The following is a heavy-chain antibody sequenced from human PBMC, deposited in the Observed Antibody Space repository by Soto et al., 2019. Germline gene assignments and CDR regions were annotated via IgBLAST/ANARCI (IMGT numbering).Heavy chain of an antibody. V-gene: IGHV3-49*03. J-gene: IGHJ6*02. Sequence: PGGSLRLSCTASGFTFGDYAMSWFRQAPGKGLEWVGFIRSKAYGGTTEYAASVKGRFTISRDDSKSIAYLQMNSLKTEDTAVYYYTSLFLYQQLPYYYGMDVWGQGTTVTVSS. CDR2: IRSKAYGGTT. CDR3: TSLFLYQQLPYYYGMDV. CDR1: GFTFGDYA. D-gene: IGHD2-2*01.